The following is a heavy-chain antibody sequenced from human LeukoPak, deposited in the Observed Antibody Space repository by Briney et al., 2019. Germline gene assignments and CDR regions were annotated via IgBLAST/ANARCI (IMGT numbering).Heavy chain of an antibody. Sequence: ASVKVSFKASGYTFTSYGISWVRQAPGQGLEWMGWITAYDDNTNCAQKLQGRVTMTTDTSTSTAYMELRSLRSDDTAVYYCARALLWFGEPSHIDYWGQGTLVTASS. CDR3: ARALLWFGEPSHIDY. CDR2: ITAYDDNT. CDR1: GYTFTSYG. J-gene: IGHJ4*02. D-gene: IGHD3-10*01. V-gene: IGHV1-18*01.